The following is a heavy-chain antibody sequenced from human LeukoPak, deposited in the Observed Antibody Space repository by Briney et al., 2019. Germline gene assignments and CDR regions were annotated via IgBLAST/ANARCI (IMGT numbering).Heavy chain of an antibody. V-gene: IGHV3-23*01. CDR2: ISSTGGTA. J-gene: IGHJ4*02. CDR3: AKDIGLHYGGNYYFDY. D-gene: IGHD4-23*01. CDR1: GFTFSSFG. Sequence: QPGGSLRLSCAASGFTFSSFGMSWVRQAPGKGLEWVSAISSTGGTAYYADSVKGRFTISRDNSKNTLYLEMNSLRAEDTAVYYCAKDIGLHYGGNYYFDYWGQGTLVTVSS.